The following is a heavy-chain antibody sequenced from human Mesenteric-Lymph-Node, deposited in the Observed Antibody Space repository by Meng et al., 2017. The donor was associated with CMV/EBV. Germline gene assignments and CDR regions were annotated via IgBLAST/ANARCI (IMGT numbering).Heavy chain of an antibody. Sequence: GGSLRLSCAASGFTFSSYAMSWVRQAPGKGLEWVSVIYSGGSSTYYADSVKGRFTISRDNSKNTLYLQMNSLRAEDTAVYYCAKGSPPSFGYWGQGTLVTVSS. V-gene: IGHV3-23*03. CDR3: AKGSPPSFGY. J-gene: IGHJ4*02. D-gene: IGHD3-16*01. CDR2: IYSGGSST. CDR1: GFTFSSYA.